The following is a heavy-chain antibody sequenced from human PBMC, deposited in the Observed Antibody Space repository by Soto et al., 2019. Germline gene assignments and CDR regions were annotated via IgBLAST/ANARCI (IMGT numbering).Heavy chain of an antibody. J-gene: IGHJ5*02. CDR2: ISYDGSNK. D-gene: IGHD3-3*01. CDR1: GFTFSSYA. CDR3: ARDGLSEAPALGYDFWSGYYTHTYNWFDP. V-gene: IGHV3-30-3*01. Sequence: GGSLRLSCAASGFTFSSYAMHWVRQAPGKGLEWVAVISYDGSNKYYADTVKGRFTISRDNSKNTLYLQMNSLRAEDTAVYYCARDGLSEAPALGYDFWSGYYTHTYNWFDPWGQGTLVTVSS.